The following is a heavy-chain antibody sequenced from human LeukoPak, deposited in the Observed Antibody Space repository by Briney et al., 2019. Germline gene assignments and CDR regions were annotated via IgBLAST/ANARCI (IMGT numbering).Heavy chain of an antibody. CDR1: GFTFSSYA. CDR2: ISGSGGST. J-gene: IGHJ6*02. D-gene: IGHD3-22*01. V-gene: IGHV3-23*01. CDR3: AKGGSSGYYFWNHYYGMDV. Sequence: PGGSLRLSCAASGFTFSSYAMSWVRQAPGKGLEWVSAISGSGGSTYYADSVKGRFTISRDNSKNTLYLQMNSLRAEDTAVYYCAKGGSSGYYFWNHYYGMDVWGQGTTVTVSS.